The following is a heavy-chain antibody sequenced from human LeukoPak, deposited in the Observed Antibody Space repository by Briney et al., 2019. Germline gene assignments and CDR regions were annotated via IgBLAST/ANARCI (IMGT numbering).Heavy chain of an antibody. CDR3: ASASESFDY. Sequence: GASVKVSCKASGGTFSSYAISWVRQAPGQGLEWVGRIIPIFGIANYAQKFQGRVTITADKSTSTAYMEPSSLRSEDTAVYYCASASESFDYWGQGTLVTVSS. V-gene: IGHV1-69*04. CDR2: IIPIFGIA. CDR1: GGTFSSYA. J-gene: IGHJ4*02.